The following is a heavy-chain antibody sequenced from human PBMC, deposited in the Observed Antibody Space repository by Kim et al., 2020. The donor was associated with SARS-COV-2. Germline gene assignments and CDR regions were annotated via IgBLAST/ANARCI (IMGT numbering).Heavy chain of an antibody. Sequence: GGSLRLSCAASGFTFSSYEMNWVRQAPGKGLEWVSYISSSGSTIYYADSVKGRFTISRDNAKNSLYLQMNSLRAEDTAVYYCARGPRFTIFGVVIQYYYGMDVWGQGTTVTVSS. D-gene: IGHD3-3*01. J-gene: IGHJ6*02. CDR1: GFTFSSYE. CDR3: ARGPRFTIFGVVIQYYYGMDV. CDR2: ISSSGSTI. V-gene: IGHV3-48*03.